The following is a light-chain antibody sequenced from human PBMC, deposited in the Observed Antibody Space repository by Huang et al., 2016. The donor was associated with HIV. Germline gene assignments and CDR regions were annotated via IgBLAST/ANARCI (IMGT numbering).Light chain of an antibody. CDR1: QSISADY. J-gene: IGKJ1*01. CDR2: AAS. Sequence: EIVLTQSPGTLSSSPGERATLSCRASQSISADYLAWYQQKPGQAPRLLIYAASSTATGIPDRFSGSGSGTDFTLTIYRLEPEDFAVYFCQQYAGSPWTFGQGTKVEIK. V-gene: IGKV3-20*01. CDR3: QQYAGSPWT.